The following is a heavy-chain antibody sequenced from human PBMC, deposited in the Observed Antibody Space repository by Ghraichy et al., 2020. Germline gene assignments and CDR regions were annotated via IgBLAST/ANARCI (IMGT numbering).Heavy chain of an antibody. Sequence: SETLSLTCTVSGGSLRSGGYFWNWIRQHPGKGLEWIGYIYYNGNTYYNPSLKSRITLLVDTSENQFSLTLNSVTAADTAIYYCVGGGATRGYLQYWGPGTLVTVSS. V-gene: IGHV4-31*03. CDR2: IYYNGNT. CDR1: GGSLRSGGYF. D-gene: IGHD3-16*01. CDR3: VGGGATRGYLQY. J-gene: IGHJ4*02.